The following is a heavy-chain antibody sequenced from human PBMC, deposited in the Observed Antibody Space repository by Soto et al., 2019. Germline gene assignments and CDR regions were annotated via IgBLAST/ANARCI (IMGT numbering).Heavy chain of an antibody. J-gene: IGHJ3*02. D-gene: IGHD4-17*01. CDR1: GFTFSTYA. CDR3: AHPRGYGVFDAYDI. V-gene: IGHV3-23*01. CDR2: ISRDGYDI. Sequence: GGSLSLSCAASGFTFSTYAMSWVRRAPGKGLEWVSAISRDGYDIYYAESVKGRFTISRDNSKHMLFLQMNSLRTEDTAVYYCAHPRGYGVFDAYDIWGQGAMVTVSS.